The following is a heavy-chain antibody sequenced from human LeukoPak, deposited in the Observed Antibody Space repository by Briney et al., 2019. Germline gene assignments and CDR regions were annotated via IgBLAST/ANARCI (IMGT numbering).Heavy chain of an antibody. J-gene: IGHJ6*02. CDR3: AKLHYGANSGGRYGMDV. CDR1: GFTFSSYG. Sequence: GGSLRLSCAASGFTFSSYGMSWVRQAPGKGLEWVSGISGSGGNTYYADSVKGRFTISRDNSKNTLCLQMNSLRAEDTAVYYCAKLHYGANSGGRYGMDVWGQGTTVTVSS. CDR2: ISGSGGNT. V-gene: IGHV3-23*01. D-gene: IGHD4-23*01.